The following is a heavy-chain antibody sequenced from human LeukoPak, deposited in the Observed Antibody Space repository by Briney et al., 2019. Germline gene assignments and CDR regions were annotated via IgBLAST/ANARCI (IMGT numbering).Heavy chain of an antibody. CDR2: IFYSGST. J-gene: IGHJ3*02. CDR3: ARRRYDAFDI. Sequence: PSETLSLTCTVSGGSISTSNYYWGWIRQPPGKGLEWIGNIFYSGSTYYSPSLKSRVTISLDTSRNQFSLKLSSVTAADTAVYYCARRRYDAFDIWGQGTMVTVSS. V-gene: IGHV4-39*07. CDR1: GGSISTSNYY.